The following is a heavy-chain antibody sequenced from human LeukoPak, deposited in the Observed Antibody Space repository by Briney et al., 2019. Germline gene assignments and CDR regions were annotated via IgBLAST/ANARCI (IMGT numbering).Heavy chain of an antibody. D-gene: IGHD6-25*01. CDR2: IFHSGST. CDR3: ARTASGPYYFDY. V-gene: IGHV4-30-2*01. J-gene: IGHJ4*02. CDR1: DGSISSGGFF. Sequence: PSETLSLTCTVSDGSISSGGFFWSWIRQPPGKGLEWIGYIFHSGSTSYNPSLKSRVTISVDRSKNQFSLRLSSVTAADTAVYYCARTASGPYYFDYWGQGTLVTVSS.